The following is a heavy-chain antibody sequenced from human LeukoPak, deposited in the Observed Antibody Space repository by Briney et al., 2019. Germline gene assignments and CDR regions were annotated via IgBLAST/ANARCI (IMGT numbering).Heavy chain of an antibody. CDR3: ARLHLGYCSGGNCSWFDP. D-gene: IGHD2-15*01. J-gene: IGHJ5*02. CDR2: IYPGDSDT. CDR1: GYSITSSW. V-gene: IGHV5-51*01. Sequence: GESLKISCKASGYSITSSWIGWVRQMPGKGLEWMGIIYPGDSDTTYSPSFQGQVTISADKSVNTAYLQWSSLRASDTAIYYCARLHLGYCSGGNCSWFDPWGQGTLLTVSS.